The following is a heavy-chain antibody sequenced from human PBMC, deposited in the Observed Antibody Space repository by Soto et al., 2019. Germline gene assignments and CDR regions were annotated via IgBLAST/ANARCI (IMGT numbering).Heavy chain of an antibody. V-gene: IGHV3-23*01. CDR2: ISGSGGST. CDR1: GFTLSSYS. D-gene: IGHD2-8*01. Sequence: PGGSLRLSCAASGFTLSSYSMNWVRQAPGKGLEWVSSISGSGGSTYYADSVKGRFTISRDNSKNTLYLQMNSLRAEDTAVYYCAKVSLMVYATMSYYFDYWGQGTLVTVSS. J-gene: IGHJ4*02. CDR3: AKVSLMVYATMSYYFDY.